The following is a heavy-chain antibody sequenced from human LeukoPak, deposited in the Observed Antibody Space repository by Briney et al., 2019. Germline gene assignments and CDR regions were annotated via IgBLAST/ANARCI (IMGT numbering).Heavy chain of an antibody. CDR2: IYSGGGT. V-gene: IGHV3-66*01. CDR3: TRDPDHGGRTHDY. J-gene: IGHJ4*02. CDR1: GLILSSSY. Sequence: GRSERLSRASSGLILSSSYMRSASHQPGMGLEWDSVIYSGGGTAYADSVKGRFTISRDNSNNTLYLQMNSLRDEDTAVYYCTRDPDHGGRTHDYWGQGTLVTVSS. D-gene: IGHD4-23*01.